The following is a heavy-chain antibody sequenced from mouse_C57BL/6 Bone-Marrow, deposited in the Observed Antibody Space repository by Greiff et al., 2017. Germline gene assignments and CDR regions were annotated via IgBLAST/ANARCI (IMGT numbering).Heavy chain of an antibody. CDR3: ARDYGSSYHYYAMDY. D-gene: IGHD1-1*01. CDR2: ISSGSSTI. V-gene: IGHV5-17*01. J-gene: IGHJ4*01. CDR1: GFNFSDYG. Sequence: DVKLVESGGGLVKPGGSLKLSCAASGFNFSDYGMHWVRQAPEKGLEWVAYISSGSSTIYYADTVKGRFTISRDNAKNTLCLQMTSLRSEDTAMYYCARDYGSSYHYYAMDYWGQGTSVTVSS.